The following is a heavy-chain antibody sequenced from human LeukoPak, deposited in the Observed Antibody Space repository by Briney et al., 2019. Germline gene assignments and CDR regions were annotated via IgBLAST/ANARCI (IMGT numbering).Heavy chain of an antibody. CDR2: IYYSGST. CDR1: GGSISRGDYY. CDR3: ATYYYGSGSYQSPYFDY. V-gene: IGHV4-30-4*01. Sequence: SQTLSLTCTVSGGSISRGDYYWSWIRQPPGKGLEWIGYIYYSGSTHYNPSLKSRVTISVDTSKNQFSLKLTSVTAADTAVYYCATYYYGSGSYQSPYFDYWGQGTLVTVSS. J-gene: IGHJ4*02. D-gene: IGHD3-10*01.